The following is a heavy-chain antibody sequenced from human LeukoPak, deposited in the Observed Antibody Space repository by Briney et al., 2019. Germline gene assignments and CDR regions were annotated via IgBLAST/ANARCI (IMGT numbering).Heavy chain of an antibody. CDR2: IKQDGSEK. Sequence: GGSLRLSCAGSGFTFISYWMSWVRQAPGKGLERVAKIKQDGSEKYYVDFVKGRFTISRDNAKNSLYLQMNSLRAEDTAVYYCARDPLTLYNYYMDVWGKGTTVTVSS. D-gene: IGHD2/OR15-2a*01. CDR3: ARDPLTLYNYYMDV. J-gene: IGHJ6*03. V-gene: IGHV3-7*01. CDR1: GFTFISYW.